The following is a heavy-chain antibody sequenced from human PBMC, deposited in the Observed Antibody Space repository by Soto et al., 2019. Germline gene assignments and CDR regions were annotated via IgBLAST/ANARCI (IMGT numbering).Heavy chain of an antibody. V-gene: IGHV4-61*01. D-gene: IGHD3-10*01. CDR3: AREERGVLTQFDN. CDR1: GGSVNSGSYY. J-gene: IGHJ4*02. Sequence: SETLSLTCTVSGGSVNSGSYYWSWIRQPPGKGLEWIGYTYDSGSTNYNPSLKSRVTISVDVSKNQFSLKLTSVTAADTAVYYCAREERGVLTQFDNWGQGTLVTVSS. CDR2: TYDSGST.